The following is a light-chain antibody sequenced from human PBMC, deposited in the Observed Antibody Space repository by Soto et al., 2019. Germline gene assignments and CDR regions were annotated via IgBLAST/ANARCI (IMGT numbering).Light chain of an antibody. Sequence: QSALTQPPSASGSPGQSVTISCTGTSSDVGGYNYVSWYQQHPGKAPKLMIYEVSKRPSGVPDRFSGSKSGNTASLTVSGLQAEDEADYYCSSYAGSTPYVFGTGIKLTVL. CDR1: SSDVGGYNY. J-gene: IGLJ1*01. V-gene: IGLV2-8*01. CDR2: EVS. CDR3: SSYAGSTPYV.